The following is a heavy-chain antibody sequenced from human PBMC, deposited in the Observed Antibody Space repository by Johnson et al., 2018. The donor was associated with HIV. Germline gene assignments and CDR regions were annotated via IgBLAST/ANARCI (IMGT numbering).Heavy chain of an antibody. J-gene: IGHJ3*02. CDR1: GFTLSSYA. Sequence: VQLVESGGGVVQPGRSLRLSCAASGFTLSSYAMHWVRQAPGRGLEWVSVIYSGGSTYSADSVKGRFTISRDNSENTLYLQMNSLRAEDTAVYYCARGGKSYYGAFDIWSQGTMVTVSS. CDR2: IYSGGST. V-gene: IGHV3-66*01. D-gene: IGHD3-10*01. CDR3: ARGGKSYYGAFDI.